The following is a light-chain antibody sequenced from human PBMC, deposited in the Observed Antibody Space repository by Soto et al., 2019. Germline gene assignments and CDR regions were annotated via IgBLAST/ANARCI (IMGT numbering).Light chain of an antibody. CDR1: QSVASNY. Sequence: EIVLTQSPGTLSLSPGERATLSCRASQSVASNYLGWYQQKPGQAPRVLIYDASFRATAIPARFNGSGSGTDFTLTITRLEPEDFAVYYCQQRLFWPLFTFGQGTRLEIK. CDR3: QQRLFWPLFT. J-gene: IGKJ2*01. CDR2: DAS. V-gene: IGKV3-11*01.